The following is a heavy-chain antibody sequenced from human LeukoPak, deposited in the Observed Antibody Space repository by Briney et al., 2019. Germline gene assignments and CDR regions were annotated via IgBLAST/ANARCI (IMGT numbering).Heavy chain of an antibody. D-gene: IGHD2-15*01. CDR3: ARDKAWDKNMVALSH. Sequence: KSGGSLRLSCAASGFSFSTYSMNWVRQAPGKGLEWVSSISRNSRYIYYADSMRGRFTISRDNAKNSLYLQMNSLRAEDTAVYFCARDKAWDKNMVALSHWGQGTLVTVSS. J-gene: IGHJ4*02. V-gene: IGHV3-21*06. CDR1: GFSFSTYS. CDR2: ISRNSRYI.